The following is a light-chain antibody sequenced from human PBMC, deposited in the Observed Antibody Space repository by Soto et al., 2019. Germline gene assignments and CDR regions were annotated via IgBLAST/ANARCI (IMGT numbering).Light chain of an antibody. J-gene: IGKJ3*01. Sequence: EIVMTQSPATLSVSPGERATLSCRASQSVSSNLAWYQQKPGQAPRLLIYGASIRATGIPARFSGSGSGTEFTLTISSLQSEDFAVYYCQQYNNWPPLFTFGPGTQVDIK. CDR1: QSVSSN. CDR2: GAS. CDR3: QQYNNWPPLFT. V-gene: IGKV3D-15*01.